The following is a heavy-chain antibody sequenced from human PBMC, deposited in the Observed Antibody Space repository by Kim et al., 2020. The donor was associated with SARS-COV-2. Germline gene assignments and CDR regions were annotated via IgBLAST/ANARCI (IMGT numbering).Heavy chain of an antibody. Sequence: GGSLRLSCAASGFTFSDYYMSWIRQAPGKGLEWVSYISSSGSTIYYADSVKGRFTISRDNAKNSLYLQMNSLRAEDTAVYYCARDRDCSSTSCYIPHDYWGQGTLVTVSS. J-gene: IGHJ4*02. CDR3: ARDRDCSSTSCYIPHDY. CDR1: GFTFSDYY. CDR2: ISSSGSTI. D-gene: IGHD2-2*02. V-gene: IGHV3-11*01.